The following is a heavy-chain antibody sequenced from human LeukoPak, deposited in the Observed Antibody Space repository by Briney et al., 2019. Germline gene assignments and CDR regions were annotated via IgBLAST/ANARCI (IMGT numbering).Heavy chain of an antibody. V-gene: IGHV3-23*01. J-gene: IGHJ4*02. CDR3: AKAGLGQLSLYDY. CDR1: GFSSYA. Sequence: PGGSLRLSCAASGFSSYAMSWVRQAPGKGLEWVSAISGSGDGTYYAGSVRGRFTISRDKSKNTLFLQMNSLRAEDTAVYYCAKAGLGQLSLYDYWGQGTLVTVSS. CDR2: ISGSGDGT. D-gene: IGHD3-16*02.